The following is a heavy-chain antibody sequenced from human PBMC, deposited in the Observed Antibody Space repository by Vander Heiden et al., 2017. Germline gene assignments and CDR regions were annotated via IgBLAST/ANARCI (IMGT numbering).Heavy chain of an antibody. CDR1: GFPFSSYG. J-gene: IGHJ4*02. D-gene: IGHD1-1*01. CDR2: ISYDGSNK. Sequence: QVQLVESGGGVVQPGRSLRLSCAASGFPFSSYGMHWGRQAPGKGLEWVAVISYDGSNKYYADSVKGRFTISRDNSKNTLYLQMNSLRAEDTAVYYCAKDRGFEDLWNPSDYWGQGTLVTVSS. CDR3: AKDRGFEDLWNPSDY. V-gene: IGHV3-30*18.